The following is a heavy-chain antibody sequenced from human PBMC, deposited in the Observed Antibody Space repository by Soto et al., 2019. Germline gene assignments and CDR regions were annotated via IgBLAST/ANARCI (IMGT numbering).Heavy chain of an antibody. CDR2: LYWDDDN. Sequence: SGPTLVNPTLTLTLTCTFSGFSLSTSGVGVGWIRQPPGKALEWLALLYWDDDNRYSPSLKSRLTITKDTSKNQVILTMTNMDPVDTAIYYCAHSLSLHYYGNSGGWFDPWGQGILVTVSS. CDR3: AHSLSLHYYGNSGGWFDP. J-gene: IGHJ5*02. CDR1: GFSLSTSGVG. D-gene: IGHD3-22*01. V-gene: IGHV2-5*02.